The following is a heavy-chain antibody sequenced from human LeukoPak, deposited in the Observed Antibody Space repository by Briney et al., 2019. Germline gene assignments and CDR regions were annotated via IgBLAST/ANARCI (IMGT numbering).Heavy chain of an antibody. V-gene: IGHV3-11*06. CDR2: ISSSSSYR. D-gene: IGHD3-10*01. CDR3: ARGVSGDHYGMDV. CDR1: GFTFSDYY. J-gene: IGHJ6*02. Sequence: GSLRLSCAASGFTFSDYYMCWMRQAPGKGLEGVSYISSSSSYRNYADSVKGRFTISRDNANKSLCLQMNSLRAKDTAMYSGARGVSGDHYGMDVWGQGPTVTVSS.